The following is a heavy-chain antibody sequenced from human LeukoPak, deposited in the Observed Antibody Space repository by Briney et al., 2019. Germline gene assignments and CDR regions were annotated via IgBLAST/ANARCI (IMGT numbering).Heavy chain of an antibody. Sequence: GGSLRLSCGASGFTFSSYAMAWVRQAPGKGLEWVSAIIGSGENTYYADSVKGRFTTSRDNSKNTLYLQMNSLRAEDTAVYSCARDRGFYGAGSYKEYFQHWGQGTRVTVSS. J-gene: IGHJ1*01. CDR1: GFTFSSYA. CDR2: IIGSGENT. V-gene: IGHV3-23*01. CDR3: ARDRGFYGAGSYKEYFQH. D-gene: IGHD3-10*01.